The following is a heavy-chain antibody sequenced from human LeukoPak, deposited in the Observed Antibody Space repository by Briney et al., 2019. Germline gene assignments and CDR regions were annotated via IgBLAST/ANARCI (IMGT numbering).Heavy chain of an antibody. CDR1: GGSFSGYY. CDR2: INHSGST. V-gene: IGHV4-34*01. Sequence: PSETLSLTCAVYGGSFSGYYWSWIRQPPGKGLEWIGEINHSGSTNYNPSLKSRVTISVDTSKNQFSLKLSSVTAADTAVYYCARYPGIAVAGTYYYYGMDVWGQGTTVTVSS. J-gene: IGHJ6*02. CDR3: ARYPGIAVAGTYYYYGMDV. D-gene: IGHD6-19*01.